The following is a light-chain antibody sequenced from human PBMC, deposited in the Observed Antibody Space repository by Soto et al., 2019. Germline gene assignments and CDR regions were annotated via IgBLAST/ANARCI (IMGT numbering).Light chain of an antibody. CDR3: QQRCNWPPVT. CDR2: DAS. Sequence: EIGMTQSPATLSVSPGERATLSCRASQSVSGCLAWYQQKPGQAPRLLIFDASTRATGIPARFSGSGSGTDFTLTISSLEPEDFAIYYCQQRCNWPPVTFGGGTKVDIK. CDR1: QSVSGC. V-gene: IGKV3-11*01. J-gene: IGKJ4*01.